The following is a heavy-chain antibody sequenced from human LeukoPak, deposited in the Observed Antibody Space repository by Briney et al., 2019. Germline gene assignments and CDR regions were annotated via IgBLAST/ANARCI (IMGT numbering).Heavy chain of an antibody. J-gene: IGHJ4*02. CDR1: GGSISSSSYY. CDR2: IYYSGST. D-gene: IGHD3-3*01. Sequence: PSETLSLTCTVSGGSISSSSYYWGWIRQPPGKGLEWIGSIYYSGSTYYNPSLKSRVTISVDTSKNQFSLKLSSVTAADTAVYYCARFHTYSDRYDFWSGYHHYFDYWGQGTLVTVSS. V-gene: IGHV4-39*07. CDR3: ARFHTYSDRYDFWSGYHHYFDY.